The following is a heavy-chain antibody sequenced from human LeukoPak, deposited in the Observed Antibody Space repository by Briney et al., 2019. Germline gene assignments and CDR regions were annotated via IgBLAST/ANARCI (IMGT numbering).Heavy chain of an antibody. CDR2: INTNTGNP. V-gene: IGHV7-4-1*02. CDR3: ARVCYNAGGHWFDP. J-gene: IGHJ5*02. Sequence: GASVKVSCKAFGFTFTSYAINWVRQAPGQGLEWMGWINTNTGNPTYAQGFTGRFVFSLDTSVSTAYLQISSLKAEDTAVYYCARVCYNAGGHWFDPWGQGTLVTVSS. CDR1: GFTFTSYA. D-gene: IGHD2-2*02.